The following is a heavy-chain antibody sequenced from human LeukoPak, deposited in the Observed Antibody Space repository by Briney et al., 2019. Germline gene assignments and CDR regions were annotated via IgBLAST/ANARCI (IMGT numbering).Heavy chain of an antibody. D-gene: IGHD3-22*01. CDR3: ARRYYDSSGYYLRPFDP. V-gene: IGHV4-39*01. J-gene: IGHJ5*02. Sequence: SETLSLICTVSGGSISSSSYYWGWIRQPPGKGLEWIGSIYYSGSTYYNPSLKSRVTISVDTSKNQFSLKLSSVTAADTAVYYCARRYYDSSGYYLRPFDPWGQGTLVTVSS. CDR2: IYYSGST. CDR1: GGSISSSSYY.